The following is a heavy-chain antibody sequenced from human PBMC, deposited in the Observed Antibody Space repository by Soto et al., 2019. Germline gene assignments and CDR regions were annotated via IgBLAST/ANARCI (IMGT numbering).Heavy chain of an antibody. D-gene: IGHD2-2*02. J-gene: IGHJ4*02. Sequence: QVQLQESGPGLVKPSQTLSLTCTVSGGSISSGGYYWSWIRQHPGKGLEWIGYIYYSGSTYYNPSLKSRVTMSVDTSKNQFSLKLISVTAADTAVYYCASTPGGYCFSTSCHTQILRQPCYFDYWGQGTLVTVSS. CDR1: GGSISSGGYY. V-gene: IGHV4-31*03. CDR3: ASTPGGYCFSTSCHTQILRQPCYFDY. CDR2: IYYSGST.